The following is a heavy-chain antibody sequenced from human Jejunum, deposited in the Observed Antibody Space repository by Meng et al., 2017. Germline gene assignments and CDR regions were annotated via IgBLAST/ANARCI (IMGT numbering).Heavy chain of an antibody. Sequence: QLQVQESGPGLVKPSETLSLTCTVPGGSISSSSYYWGWIRQPPGKGLEGIGTMYYHGSTYYNPSLKSRVTISVDTSKNQFSLKLSSVAAADTAVYYCARPHTSAWGQGTLVTVSS. CDR1: GGSISSSSYY. CDR3: ARPHTSA. J-gene: IGHJ5*02. D-gene: IGHD2-21*01. CDR2: MYYHGST. V-gene: IGHV4-39*01.